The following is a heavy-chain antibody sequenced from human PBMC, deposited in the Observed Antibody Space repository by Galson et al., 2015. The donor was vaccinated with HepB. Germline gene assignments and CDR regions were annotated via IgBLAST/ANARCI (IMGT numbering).Heavy chain of an antibody. CDR3: ARGEGATFYYYYYGMDV. V-gene: IGHV1-2*04. CDR2: INPNSGGT. J-gene: IGHJ6*02. CDR1: GYTFTGYY. Sequence: SVKVSCKASGYTFTGYYMHWVRQAPGQGLEWMGWINPNSGGTNYAQKFQGWVTMTRDTSISTAYMELSRLRSDDTAVYYCARGEGATFYYYYYGMDVWGQGATVTVSS. D-gene: IGHD1-26*01.